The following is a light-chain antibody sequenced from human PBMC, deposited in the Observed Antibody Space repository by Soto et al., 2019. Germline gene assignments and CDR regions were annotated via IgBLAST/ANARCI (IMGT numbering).Light chain of an antibody. CDR3: QQNNFY. V-gene: IGKV1-5*01. CDR2: NAS. CDR1: QNIHPW. Sequence: DIQLTQSPSTLSAPVVDRVTITCRARQNIHPWLAWFQLKPGQAPKLLVYNASSLVSGVPSRFAASGSETEFTLTIDSLQPDDFATYYCQQNNFYFGRGTKVDIK. J-gene: IGKJ3*01.